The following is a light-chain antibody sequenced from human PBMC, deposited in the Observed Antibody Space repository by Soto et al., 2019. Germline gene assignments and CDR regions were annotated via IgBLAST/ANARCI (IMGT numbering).Light chain of an antibody. Sequence: EIVLTQSPATLPLSPGERATLSCRASQSVSSYLAWYQQKPGQAPRLLIYDASNRATGIPARFSGSGSGTDFTLTISSLEPEDFAVYYCQQRSNWPPLWTFGQGTKV. CDR3: QQRSNWPPLWT. J-gene: IGKJ1*01. V-gene: IGKV3-11*01. CDR1: QSVSSY. CDR2: DAS.